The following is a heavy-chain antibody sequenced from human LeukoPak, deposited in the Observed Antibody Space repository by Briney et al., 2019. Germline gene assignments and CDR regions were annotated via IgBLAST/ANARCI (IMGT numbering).Heavy chain of an antibody. J-gene: IGHJ4*02. CDR3: AKERSKKYYYGSGSYNDY. CDR2: ISYDGSNK. V-gene: IGHV3-30*18. Sequence: PGRSLRLSCAASGFTFSSYGMHWVRQAPGKGLEWVAVISYDGSNKYYADSVKGRFTISRDNSKNTLYLQMNSLRAEDTAVYYCAKERSKKYYYGSGSYNDYWGQGTLVTVPS. CDR1: GFTFSSYG. D-gene: IGHD3-10*01.